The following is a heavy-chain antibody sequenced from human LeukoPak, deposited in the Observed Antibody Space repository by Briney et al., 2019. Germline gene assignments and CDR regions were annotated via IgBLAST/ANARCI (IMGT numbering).Heavy chain of an antibody. V-gene: IGHV1-18*01. CDR3: ARGVAAAGILYYYYMDV. Sequence: GASVKVSCKASGYTFTSYGISWVRQAPGQGLEWMGWISAYNGNTNYAQKLQGRVTMTTDTSTSTAHMELRSLRSDDTAVYYCARGVAAAGILYYYYMDVWGKGTTVTVSS. D-gene: IGHD6-13*01. CDR1: GYTFTSYG. CDR2: ISAYNGNT. J-gene: IGHJ6*03.